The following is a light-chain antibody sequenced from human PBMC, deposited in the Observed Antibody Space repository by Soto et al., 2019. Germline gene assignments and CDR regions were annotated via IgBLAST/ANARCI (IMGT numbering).Light chain of an antibody. V-gene: IGLV2-14*01. Sequence: QSALTQPASVSGSPGQSITISCTGTSSDVGGYNYVSWYQQHPGKAPKLMIYEVSNRPSGVSKRLSGSKSGNTASLTISGLQAENEADYYRSSYTSNSTVVFGGGTKVTV. CDR3: SSYTSNSTVV. CDR1: SSDVGGYNY. J-gene: IGLJ2*01. CDR2: EVS.